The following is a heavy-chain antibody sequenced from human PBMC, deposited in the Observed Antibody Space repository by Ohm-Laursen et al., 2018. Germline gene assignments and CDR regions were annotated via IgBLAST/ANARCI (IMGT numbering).Heavy chain of an antibody. CDR3: ARVADYYGSGSDYFDY. V-gene: IGHV1-8*01. CDR2: MNPNSGNT. D-gene: IGHD3-10*01. Sequence: ASSVKVSCKASGYTFTSYDINWVRQATGQGLEWMGWMNPNSGNTGYAQKFQGRVTMTRNTSISTAYMELSSLRSEDTAVYYCARVADYYGSGSDYFDYWGQGTLVTVSS. CDR1: GYTFTSYD. J-gene: IGHJ4*02.